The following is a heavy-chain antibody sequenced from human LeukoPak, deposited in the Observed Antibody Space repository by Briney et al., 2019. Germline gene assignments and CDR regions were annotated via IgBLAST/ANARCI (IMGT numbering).Heavy chain of an antibody. CDR1: GYSFTTYW. CDR2: IYPGDSDT. CDR3: ARGIYCSSTSCSHWFDP. D-gene: IGHD2-2*01. V-gene: IGHV5-51*03. Sequence: GESLKLSCKGSGYSFTTYWIGWVRQMPGKGLEWMGIIYPGDSDTRYSPSFQGQVTISADKSISTAYLQWSSLKASDTAMYYCARGIYCSSTSCSHWFDPWGQGTLVTVSS. J-gene: IGHJ5*02.